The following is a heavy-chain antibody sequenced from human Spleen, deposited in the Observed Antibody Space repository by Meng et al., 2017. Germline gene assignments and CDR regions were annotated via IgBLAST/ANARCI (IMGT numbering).Heavy chain of an antibody. Sequence: GGSLRLSCAASGFTFSNAWMSWVRQAPGKGLERVGRIKSKTDGGTTDYAAPVKGRFTISRDDSKNTLYLQMNSLKTEDTAVYYCTTDGAYYYGSGNDYWGQGTLVTVSS. CDR3: TTDGAYYYGSGNDY. CDR2: IKSKTDGGTT. J-gene: IGHJ4*02. V-gene: IGHV3-15*01. D-gene: IGHD3-10*01. CDR1: GFTFSNAW.